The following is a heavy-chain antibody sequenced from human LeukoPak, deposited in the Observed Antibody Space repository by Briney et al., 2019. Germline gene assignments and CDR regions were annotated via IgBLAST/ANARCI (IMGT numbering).Heavy chain of an antibody. CDR3: AKAGPPIHYYYMDV. CDR1: GYIFTSYG. J-gene: IGHJ6*03. CDR2: ISSYNGNT. Sequence: VASVKVSCKASGYIFTSYGINWVRQAPGQGLEWMGWISSYNGNTHYAQILQGRVTMTTDTSTSTAYMELRSLRSDDTAVYYCAKAGPPIHYYYMDVWGKGTTVTISS. V-gene: IGHV1-18*01.